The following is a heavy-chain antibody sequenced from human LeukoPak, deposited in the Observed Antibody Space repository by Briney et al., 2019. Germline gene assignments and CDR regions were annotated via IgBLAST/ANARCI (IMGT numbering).Heavy chain of an antibody. D-gene: IGHD2-2*01. Sequence: GGSLRLSCAVSGFTFTSYWMHWVRQAPGKGLVWVSRINSDGSSTSYADSVKGRFTISRDNAKNTLYLQMNSLRVEDTAVYYCASHCSSTRGLDYWGLGTLVTVSS. CDR2: INSDGSST. V-gene: IGHV3-74*01. J-gene: IGHJ4*02. CDR3: ASHCSSTRGLDY. CDR1: GFTFTSYW.